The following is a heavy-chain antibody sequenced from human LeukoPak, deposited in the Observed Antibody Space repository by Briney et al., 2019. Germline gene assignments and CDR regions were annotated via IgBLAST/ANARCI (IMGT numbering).Heavy chain of an antibody. Sequence: SQTLSLTCPVSGGSISSGGYSWSWIRQPPGKGLEWIGYIYHSGSTYYNPSLKSRVTISVDRSKNQFSLKLSSVTAADTAVYYCARAADCSGGSCPWAFDIWGQGTMVTVSS. J-gene: IGHJ3*02. CDR2: IYHSGST. D-gene: IGHD2-15*01. V-gene: IGHV4-30-2*01. CDR3: ARAADCSGGSCPWAFDI. CDR1: GGSISSGGYS.